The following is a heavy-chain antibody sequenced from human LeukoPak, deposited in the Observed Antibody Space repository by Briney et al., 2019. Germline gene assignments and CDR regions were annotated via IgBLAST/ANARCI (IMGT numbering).Heavy chain of an antibody. V-gene: IGHV3-21*01. CDR1: GFTFSSYS. CDR2: ISSGSSYI. Sequence: PGGSLRLSCAASGFTFSSYSINWVRQAPGKGLEWVSSISSGSSYIYYADSVKGRFTISRDNAENSLYLQMNSLRAEDTAVYYCAREGTYGDYGIYYYYMDVWGKGTTVTVSS. J-gene: IGHJ6*03. CDR3: AREGTYGDYGIYYYYMDV. D-gene: IGHD4-17*01.